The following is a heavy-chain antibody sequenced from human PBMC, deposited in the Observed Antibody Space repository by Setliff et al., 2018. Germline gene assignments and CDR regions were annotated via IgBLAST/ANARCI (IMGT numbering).Heavy chain of an antibody. V-gene: IGHV4-61*02. D-gene: IGHD1-26*01. Sequence: PSETLSLTCAVSGGSITSGSYYWSWIRQPAGEGLEWIGRLHTSGTTVYNPSLKGRVTISADTSTNHFSLKLTSVTAADTAVYYCPRDNTIVGATDYWGQGALVTVSS. CDR1: GGSITSGSYY. CDR3: PRDNTIVGATDY. J-gene: IGHJ4*02. CDR2: LHTSGTT.